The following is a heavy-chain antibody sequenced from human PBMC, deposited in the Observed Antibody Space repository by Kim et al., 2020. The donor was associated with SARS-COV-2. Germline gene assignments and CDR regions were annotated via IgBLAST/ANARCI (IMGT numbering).Heavy chain of an antibody. Sequence: SETLSLTCDVSGGTMNNNNWWTWVRQSPEKGLEWIGEIHHTGDTNYNPSLKSRVAISADKSKNQFSLDVRSVTAADTAVYFCARRPRYSGSDHFYYGMDV. V-gene: IGHV4-4*02. J-gene: IGHJ6*01. D-gene: IGHD5-12*01. CDR2: IHHTGDT. CDR1: GGTMNNNNW. CDR3: ARRPRYSGSDHFYYGMDV.